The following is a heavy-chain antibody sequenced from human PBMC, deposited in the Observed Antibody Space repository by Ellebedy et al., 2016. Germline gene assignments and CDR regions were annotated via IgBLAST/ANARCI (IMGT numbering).Heavy chain of an antibody. D-gene: IGHD1-26*01. J-gene: IGHJ4*02. CDR2: INQSGST. CDR1: GGSFSGYY. Sequence: SETLSLTCAVYGGSFSGYYWSWIRQPPGKGLEWIGEINQSGSTNYNPSLKSRVTISLDTSKNQFSLKLSSVTAADTAVYYCARGRWMGATYFDYWGQGILVTVSS. CDR3: ARGRWMGATYFDY. V-gene: IGHV4-34*01.